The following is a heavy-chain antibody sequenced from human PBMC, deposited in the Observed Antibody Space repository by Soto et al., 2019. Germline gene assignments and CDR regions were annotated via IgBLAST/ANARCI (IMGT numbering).Heavy chain of an antibody. J-gene: IGHJ4*02. CDR1: GFTFSSYG. Sequence: QVQLVESGGGVVQPGRSLRLSCAASGFTFSSYGMHWVRQAPGKGLGWVAVISYDGSNKYYADSVKGRFTISRDNSKNTLYLQMNSLRAEDTAVYYCAKVYRGSYFGFDYWGQGTLVTVSS. CDR2: ISYDGSNK. CDR3: AKVYRGSYFGFDY. D-gene: IGHD1-26*01. V-gene: IGHV3-30*18.